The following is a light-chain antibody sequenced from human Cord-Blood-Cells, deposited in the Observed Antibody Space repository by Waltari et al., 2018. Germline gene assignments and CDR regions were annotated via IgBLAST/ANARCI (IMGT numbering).Light chain of an antibody. CDR1: ECVSSSY. J-gene: IGKJ3*01. CDR2: GAS. V-gene: IGKV3-20*01. CDR3: QQYGRSPLFT. Sequence: IVLTQSSATLSLSPGDRSTLSSRASECVSSSYLAWYQQKPGQAPRLLIYGASSRATGIPDRFSGSGSGTDFTITISRLEPEDVAVYYCQQYGRSPLFTFGPGTKVDSK.